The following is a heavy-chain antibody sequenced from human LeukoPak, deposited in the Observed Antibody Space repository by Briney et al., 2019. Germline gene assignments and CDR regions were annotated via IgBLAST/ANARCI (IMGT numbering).Heavy chain of an antibody. D-gene: IGHD3-3*01. J-gene: IGHJ4*02. CDR2: LGRTGEYK. CDR1: GFTYTDYS. CDR3: ASMVAIFGVAIPGYFDY. V-gene: IGHV3-11*06. Sequence: GGSLRLSCSASGFTYTDYSMSWVRQVPGKGLERVSGLGRTGEYKYYADSVKGRFTISRDNAKNSLYLQMNSLRAEDTAVYYCASMVAIFGVAIPGYFDYWGQGTLVTVSS.